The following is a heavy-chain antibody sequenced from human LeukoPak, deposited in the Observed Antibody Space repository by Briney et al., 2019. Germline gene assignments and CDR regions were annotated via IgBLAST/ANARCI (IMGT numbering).Heavy chain of an antibody. CDR3: ARERYYYSSGYPSYFDY. CDR2: ISAYNGNR. Sequence: ASVKVSCKASGYTFTSYGISWVRQAPGQGLEWMGWISAYNGNRNYAQKFQGRVTMTTDTSTSTAYMELRSLRSDDTAVYYCARERYYYSSGYPSYFDYWGQGTLVTVSS. CDR1: GYTFTSYG. J-gene: IGHJ4*02. D-gene: IGHD3-22*01. V-gene: IGHV1-18*01.